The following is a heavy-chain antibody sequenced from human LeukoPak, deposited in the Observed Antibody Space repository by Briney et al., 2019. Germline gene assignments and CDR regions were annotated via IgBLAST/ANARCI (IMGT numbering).Heavy chain of an antibody. CDR2: ISSSSSYI. V-gene: IGHV3-21*01. CDR1: GFTFSSYS. Sequence: PGGSLRLSCAASGFTFSSYSMNWVRQAPGKGLEWVSSISSSSSYIYYADSEKGRFTISRDNAKNSLYLQMNSLRAEDTAVYYCARVEGYSSSAFDYWGQGTLVTVSS. J-gene: IGHJ4*02. CDR3: ARVEGYSSSAFDY. D-gene: IGHD6-6*01.